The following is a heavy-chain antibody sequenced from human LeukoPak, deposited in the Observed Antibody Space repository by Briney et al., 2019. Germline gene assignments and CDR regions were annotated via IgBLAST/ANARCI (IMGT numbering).Heavy chain of an antibody. V-gene: IGHV1-2*02. CDR3: ARDGLPGSSSWYVS. CDR2: INPNSGGT. J-gene: IGHJ5*01. D-gene: IGHD6-13*01. CDR1: GHTFTGYY. Sequence: GASVKVSCKASGHTFTGYYMHWVRQAPGQGLEWMGWINPNSGGTNYAQKFQGRVTMTRDTSISTAYMELSRLRSDDTAVYYCARDGLPGSSSWYVSWGQGTLVTVSS.